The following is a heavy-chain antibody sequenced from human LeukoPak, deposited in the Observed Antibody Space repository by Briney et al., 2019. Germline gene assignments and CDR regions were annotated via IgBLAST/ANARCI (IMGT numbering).Heavy chain of an antibody. Sequence: GSLRLSCTVSGFTVSSNSMSWVRQAPGKGLEWIGRIYTSGSTNYNPSLKSRVTQSVDTSKNQFPLKLTSVTAADTAVYYCARVSGFGDPFDYWGQRTLDTVSS. CDR2: IYTSGST. J-gene: IGHJ4*02. CDR1: GFTVSSNS. V-gene: IGHV4-4*08. CDR3: ARVSGFGDPFDY. D-gene: IGHD3-10*01.